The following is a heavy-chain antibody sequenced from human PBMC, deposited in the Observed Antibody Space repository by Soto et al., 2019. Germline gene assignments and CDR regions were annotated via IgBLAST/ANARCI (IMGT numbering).Heavy chain of an antibody. CDR2: ISYDGSNK. CDR3: ANAPRPRVFYYYYDMDV. CDR1: GFTFSSYG. J-gene: IGHJ6*04. V-gene: IGHV3-30*18. Sequence: GGSLRLACASSGFTFSSYGMHWVRQAPGNGLEWVAVISYDGSNKYYADSVKGRFTISRDNSKNTLYLQMNSLRAEDTAVYYCANAPRPRVFYYYYDMDVWGKGTTVTVSS.